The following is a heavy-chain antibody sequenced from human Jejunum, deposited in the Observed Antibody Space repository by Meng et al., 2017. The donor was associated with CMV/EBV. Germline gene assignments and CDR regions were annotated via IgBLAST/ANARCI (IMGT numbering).Heavy chain of an antibody. J-gene: IGHJ4*02. V-gene: IGHV3-23*01. Sequence: FNNYAMSWVGQAPGKGLEWVSAISGSGITYFADSVKGRFSISRDNSKDTVYLQMKSLRAEDTAVYYCAKDRVLMVYGSPTRPYFDYWGQGTLVTVSS. D-gene: IGHD2-8*01. CDR2: ISGSGIT. CDR1: FNNYA. CDR3: AKDRVLMVYGSPTRPYFDY.